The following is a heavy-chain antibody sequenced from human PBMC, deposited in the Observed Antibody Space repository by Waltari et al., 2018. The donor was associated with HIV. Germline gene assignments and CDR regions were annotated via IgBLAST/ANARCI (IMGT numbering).Heavy chain of an antibody. CDR3: ARDSYYYDSSGRADYFDY. D-gene: IGHD3-22*01. J-gene: IGHJ4*02. CDR1: GGSISSGDYY. CDR2: IYYSGRT. V-gene: IGHV4-31*03. Sequence: QVQLQESGPGLVKPSQTLSLTCTVSGGSISSGDYYWSWIRQHPGKGLEWIGYIYYSGRTYYTPSLKSRVTISVDTSKNQFSLKLSSVTVADTAVYYCARDSYYYDSSGRADYFDYWGQGTLVTVSS.